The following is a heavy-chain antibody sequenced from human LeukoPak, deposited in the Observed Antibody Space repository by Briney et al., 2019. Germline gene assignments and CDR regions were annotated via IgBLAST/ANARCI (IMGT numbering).Heavy chain of an antibody. CDR1: GYTFTSYY. J-gene: IGHJ4*02. D-gene: IGHD2-21*02. V-gene: IGHV1-46*01. CDR3: ARDPPYCGGDCYPDY. Sequence: EASVKVSCKASGYTFTSYYMHWVRQAPGQGREWMGIINPSGGSTSYAQKFQGRVTMTRDTSTSTVYMELSSLRSEDTAVYYCARDPPYCGGDCYPDYWGQGTLVTVSS. CDR2: INPSGGST.